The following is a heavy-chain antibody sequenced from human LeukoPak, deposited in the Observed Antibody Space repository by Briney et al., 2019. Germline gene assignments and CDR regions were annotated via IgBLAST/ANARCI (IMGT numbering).Heavy chain of an antibody. V-gene: IGHV1-69*10. J-gene: IGHJ6*03. D-gene: IGHD3-16*01. CDR1: GDTFSRYA. CDR2: IIAVLSTA. CDR3: ATTGGDIYYYYMDV. Sequence: SVKVSCKASGDTFSRYAISWVRQAPGQGLEWMGGIIAVLSTANYAQKFQDRVTMTPDTSTSTTYMELSSLKSEDTAVYYCATTGGDIYYYYMDVWGKGTTVTISS.